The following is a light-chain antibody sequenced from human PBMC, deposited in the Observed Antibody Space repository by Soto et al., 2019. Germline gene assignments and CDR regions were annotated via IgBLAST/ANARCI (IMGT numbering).Light chain of an antibody. J-gene: IGKJ1*01. V-gene: IGKV3-20*01. CDR2: GAS. CDR3: QQYGSSGT. CDR1: QSVSNNY. Sequence: EIAMTQSPATLSVSPGERATLSCMASQSVSNNYLAWYQQKPGQAPRLLIYGASNRATGIPDRFSGSGSGTDFTLTISRLEPEDFAVYYCQQYGSSGTFGQGTKVDIK.